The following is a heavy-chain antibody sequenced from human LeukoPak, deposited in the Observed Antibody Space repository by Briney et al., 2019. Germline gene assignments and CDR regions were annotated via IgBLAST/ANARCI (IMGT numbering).Heavy chain of an antibody. CDR2: IKQDGSER. V-gene: IGHV3-7*03. CDR1: GYTFSDFW. Sequence: GGSLRLSCAASGYTFSDFWMTWIRQPPGQGLEWVAHIKQDGSERKYVDSVKGRFTISRDNAKKSLYLQMNSLRAEDTAIYYCVRDVGWYRFDYWGQGALVTVSS. CDR3: VRDVGWYRFDY. J-gene: IGHJ4*02. D-gene: IGHD6-19*01.